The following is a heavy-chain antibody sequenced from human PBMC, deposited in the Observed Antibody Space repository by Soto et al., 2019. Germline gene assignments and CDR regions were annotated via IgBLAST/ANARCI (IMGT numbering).Heavy chain of an antibody. CDR3: VRQYRDSQYYSGLDV. Sequence: PSQTLSLTCAISGDSVSSNSGAWNWIRQSPSRGLEWLGRTYYRSHWYNDFAVSVKGRVTIDPDTSKNQFSLQLNSVTPEDTAVYYCVRQYRDSQYYSGLDVWGQGTTVTVSS. CDR1: GDSVSSNSGA. J-gene: IGHJ6*02. V-gene: IGHV6-1*01. CDR2: TYYRSHWYN. D-gene: IGHD6-6*01.